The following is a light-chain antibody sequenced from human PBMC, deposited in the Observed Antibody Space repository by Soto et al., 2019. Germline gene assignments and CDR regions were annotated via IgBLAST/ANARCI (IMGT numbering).Light chain of an antibody. CDR1: QSVRSNF. J-gene: IGKJ1*01. CDR3: QQYGGSPRT. CDR2: GAS. Sequence: EIVLTQSPGTLSLSPGERATLSCRASQSVRSNFLAWYQQKPGQAPRLLIYGASNRATGIPDRFSGSGSGTDFTLTITRLEPEDFAMYYCQQYGGSPRTFGQGTKV. V-gene: IGKV3-20*01.